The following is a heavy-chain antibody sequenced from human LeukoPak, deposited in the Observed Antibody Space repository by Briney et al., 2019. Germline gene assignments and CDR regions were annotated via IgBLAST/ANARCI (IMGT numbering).Heavy chain of an antibody. Sequence: GASVTVSCKSSGYTFTDYYIHWVRQAPGQGLQWMGWINPNSGDTNYAQNCQGRVTMTRDTSISTAYMELSRLRSGDTAVYYCARDSDSGTSWTNWFDPWGQGTLVTVSS. V-gene: IGHV1-2*02. J-gene: IGHJ5*02. CDR2: INPNSGDT. CDR1: GYTFTDYY. D-gene: IGHD1-26*01. CDR3: ARDSDSGTSWTNWFDP.